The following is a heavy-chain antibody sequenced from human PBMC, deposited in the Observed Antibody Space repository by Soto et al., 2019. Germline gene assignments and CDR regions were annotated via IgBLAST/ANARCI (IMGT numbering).Heavy chain of an antibody. CDR1: GGTFSSYT. CDR3: ARSQDSSSWFDNWFDP. CDR2: IIPILGIA. Sequence: EASVKVSCKASGGTFSSYTISWVRQAPGQGLEWMGRIIPILGIANYAQKFQGRVTITADKSTSTAYMELSSLRSEDTAVYYCARSQDSSSWFDNWFDPWGQGTLVTVSS. J-gene: IGHJ5*02. D-gene: IGHD6-13*01. V-gene: IGHV1-69*02.